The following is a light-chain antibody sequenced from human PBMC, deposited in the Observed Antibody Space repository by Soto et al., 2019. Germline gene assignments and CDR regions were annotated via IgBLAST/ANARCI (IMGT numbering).Light chain of an antibody. J-gene: IGLJ1*01. V-gene: IGLV2-14*01. CDR2: EVS. CDR1: SSDVGGYNY. Sequence: QSALTQPASVSGSPGQSITISCTGTSSDVGGYNYVSWYQQHPGKAPKLMIYEVSNRPSGVSTRVSCSKSGNTASLTISGLQAEDEADYYCSSYTSRSTYVFVTGTKLTVL. CDR3: SSYTSRSTYV.